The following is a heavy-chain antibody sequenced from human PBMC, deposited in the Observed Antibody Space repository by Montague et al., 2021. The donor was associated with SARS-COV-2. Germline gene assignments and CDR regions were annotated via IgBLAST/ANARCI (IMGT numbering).Heavy chain of an antibody. J-gene: IGHJ3*02. D-gene: IGHD3-9*01. CDR1: GFSLSTSGMC. Sequence: PALVKPTQTLTLTCTFSGFSLSTSGMCVSWIRQPPGKALEWLARIDWDDDKYYSTSLKTRLTISKDTSKNRVVLTMTNMDPVDTATYYCALGYYDILTGYLDAFDIWAQGTMVTVSS. V-gene: IGHV2-70*11. CDR3: ALGYYDILTGYLDAFDI. CDR2: IDWDDDK.